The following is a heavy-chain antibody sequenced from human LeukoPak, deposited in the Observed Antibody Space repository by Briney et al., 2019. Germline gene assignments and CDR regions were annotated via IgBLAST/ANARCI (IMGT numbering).Heavy chain of an antibody. CDR3: AKEKVVVVPGAILDY. CDR2: ISYDGSYN. D-gene: IGHD2-2*01. CDR1: GFTFTNYG. Sequence: RGGCLTLSCAASGFTFTNYGMHWGRQPPGKGLEWVTVISYDGSYNYYADSVKGRFTISRDNSKNTLYLQMNSLRAEDTAVYYCAKEKVVVVPGAILDYWGEGTVHRVL. J-gene: IGHJ4*02. V-gene: IGHV3-30*18.